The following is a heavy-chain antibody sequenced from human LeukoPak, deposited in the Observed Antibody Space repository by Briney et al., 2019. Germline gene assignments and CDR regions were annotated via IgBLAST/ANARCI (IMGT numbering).Heavy chain of an antibody. D-gene: IGHD3-3*01. CDR3: ARDPEGVVVLEAFDI. CDR2: IIPIFGTA. V-gene: IGHV1-69*01. J-gene: IGHJ3*02. CDR1: GGTFSSYA. Sequence: ASVKVSCKASGGTFSSYAISWVRQAPGQGLEWMGGIIPIFGTANYAQKFQGRVTITADESTSTAYMELSSLRSEDTAVYYCARDPEGVVVLEAFDIWGQGTMVTVSS.